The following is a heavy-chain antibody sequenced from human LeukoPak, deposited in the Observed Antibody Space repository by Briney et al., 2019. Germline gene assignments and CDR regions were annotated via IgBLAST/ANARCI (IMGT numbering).Heavy chain of an antibody. CDR2: IFSGVST. Sequence: GGSLRLSCAASGFTVSSNYMNWVRQAPGKGLEWVSVIFSGVSTYYTDSVKGRFTISRDNSESTLYLQMNSLQVEDTAIYYCAKRGFRAPSGDDVLESLHLWGQGTLVTVSS. CDR3: AKRGFRAPSGDDVLESLHL. V-gene: IGHV3-53*05. J-gene: IGHJ1*01. CDR1: GFTVSSNY. D-gene: IGHD2-21*01.